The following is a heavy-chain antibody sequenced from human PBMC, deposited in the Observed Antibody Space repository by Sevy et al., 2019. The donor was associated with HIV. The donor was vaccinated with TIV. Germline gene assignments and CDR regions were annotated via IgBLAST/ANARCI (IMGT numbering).Heavy chain of an antibody. V-gene: IGHV4-34*01. Sequence: SETLSLTCAVYGGSISGYYWTWIRQPPGKGLEWIGEIMPGGITNYNPSLKSRVTISIDTSKNQFSLKVKSVTAADTAIYYCARGQWEHPFWGQGTQVTVSS. D-gene: IGHD1-26*01. CDR3: ARGQWEHPF. CDR2: IMPGGIT. J-gene: IGHJ4*02. CDR1: GGSISGYY.